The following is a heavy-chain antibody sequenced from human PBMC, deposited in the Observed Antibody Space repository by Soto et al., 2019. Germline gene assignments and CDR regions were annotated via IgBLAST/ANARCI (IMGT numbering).Heavy chain of an antibody. D-gene: IGHD2-2*01. Sequence: EVQLLESGGDLVQPGGSLRLSCAASGFTFSSYAMSWVRQAPGKGLEWVSSIAASSGNTYYADSVKGRFTIARDNSKNTLYLQMNSLRAEDTAVYYCETVYCDSTRCYAFDYWGQGTLVTVSS. CDR2: IAASSGNT. CDR1: GFTFSSYA. CDR3: ETVYCDSTRCYAFDY. J-gene: IGHJ4*02. V-gene: IGHV3-23*01.